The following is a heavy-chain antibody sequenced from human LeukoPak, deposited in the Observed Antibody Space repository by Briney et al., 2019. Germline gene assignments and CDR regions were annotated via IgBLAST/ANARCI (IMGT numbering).Heavy chain of an antibody. J-gene: IGHJ4*02. Sequence: ASVQVSCKTSGYIFGHNGIGWVRQAPGQGPEWMGWISAYNGDTNYAQNFQGRVTMTRDTSTSTVYMELSSLRSEDTAVYYCAREWGLESSGYYYAYWGQGTLATVSS. CDR2: ISAYNGDT. CDR3: AREWGLESSGYYYAY. D-gene: IGHD3-22*01. CDR1: GYIFGHNG. V-gene: IGHV1-18*01.